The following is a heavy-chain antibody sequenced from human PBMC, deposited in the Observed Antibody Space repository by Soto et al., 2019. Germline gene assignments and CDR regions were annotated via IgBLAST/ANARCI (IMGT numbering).Heavy chain of an antibody. Sequence: SETLSLTCAVSGGSISSGGYSWNWIRQPPGKGLEWIGYIYHSGSTYYNPSLKSRVTISVDRSKNQFSLKLSSVTAADTAVYYCARGYHYYDSSCYDKWDAFDIWGQGTMVPVSS. CDR1: GGSISSGGYS. J-gene: IGHJ3*02. CDR2: IYHSGST. D-gene: IGHD3-22*01. CDR3: ARGYHYYDSSCYDKWDAFDI. V-gene: IGHV4-30-2*01.